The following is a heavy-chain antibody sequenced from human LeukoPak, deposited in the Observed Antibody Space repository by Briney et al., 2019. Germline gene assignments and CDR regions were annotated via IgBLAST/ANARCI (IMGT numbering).Heavy chain of an antibody. CDR3: ARDRGGVVVAASPPHYYYYGMDV. V-gene: IGHV3-23*01. J-gene: IGHJ6*02. D-gene: IGHD2-15*01. CDR2: ISGSGGNR. CDR1: GFTFRSYA. Sequence: GGALRLSCAASGFTFRSYAMSWGRQARGKGVEWVSAISGSGGNRYDADSVTGRFTISRDNSKNTLYLQMKRLRAEATAVYYCARDRGGVVVAASPPHYYYYGMDVWGQGTTVTVSS.